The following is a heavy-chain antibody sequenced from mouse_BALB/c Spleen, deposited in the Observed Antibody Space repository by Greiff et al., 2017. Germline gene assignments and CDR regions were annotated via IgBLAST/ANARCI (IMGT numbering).Heavy chain of an antibody. V-gene: IGHV5-6*02. J-gene: IGHJ2*01. Sequence: DVMLVESGGDLVKPGGSLKLSCAASGFTFSSYGMSWVRQTPDKRLEWVATISSGGSYTYYPDSVKGRFTISRDNAKNTLYLQMSSLKSEDTAMYYCARHGGSSGDYFDYWGQGTTLTVSS. CDR1: GFTFSSYG. CDR3: ARHGGSSGDYFDY. CDR2: ISSGGSYT.